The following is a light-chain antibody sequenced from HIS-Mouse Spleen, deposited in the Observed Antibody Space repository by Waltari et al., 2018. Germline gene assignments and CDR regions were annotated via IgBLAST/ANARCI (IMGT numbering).Light chain of an antibody. CDR1: ALPKQY. V-gene: IGLV3-10*01. CDR3: YSADSSGNHRV. J-gene: IGLJ2*01. CDR2: KDS. Sequence: SYELTQPPSVSVSPGQTARITCSGDALPKQYAYWYQQKPGQAPVLVIYKDSERPSGIPERFSGSSSGTMATLTISGAQVEEEADYYCYSADSSGNHRVFGGGTKLTVL.